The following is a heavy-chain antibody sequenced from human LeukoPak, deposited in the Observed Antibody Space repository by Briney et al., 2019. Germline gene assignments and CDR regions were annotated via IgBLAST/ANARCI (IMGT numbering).Heavy chain of an antibody. V-gene: IGHV3-48*03. CDR3: ARRGYYDILTGYIDY. CDR2: ISSSGSTI. Sequence: GGSLRLSCAASGFTFSSYAMSWVRQAPGKGLEWVSYISSSGSTIYYADSVKGRFTISRDNAKDSLYLQMNSLRAEDTAVYYCARRGYYDILTGYIDYWGQGTLVTVSS. J-gene: IGHJ4*02. D-gene: IGHD3-9*01. CDR1: GFTFSSYA.